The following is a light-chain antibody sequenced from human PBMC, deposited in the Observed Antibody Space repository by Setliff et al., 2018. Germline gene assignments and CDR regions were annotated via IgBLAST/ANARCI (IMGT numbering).Light chain of an antibody. V-gene: IGLV1-51*01. J-gene: IGLJ2*01. CDR2: DNN. CDR3: GTWDSSLSAGDVV. CDR1: SSNIGNNY. Sequence: QSVLTQPPSVSAAPGQKVTISCSGSSSNIGNNYVSWYQQLPGTAPKLLIYDNNKRPSGIPDRFSGPKSGTSATLGITGLQTGDEADYYCGTWDSSLSAGDVVFGGGTKGTVL.